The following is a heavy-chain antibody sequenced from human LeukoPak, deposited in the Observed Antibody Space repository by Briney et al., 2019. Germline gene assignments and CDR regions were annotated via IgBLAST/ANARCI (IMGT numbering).Heavy chain of an antibody. Sequence: GGSLRLSCAASGFTFSSYAMSGVRQAPGRGLEWVSAISGSGGSTYYADCVKGGFTISRDNSKNTLYLQMNSLRTEDTAVYYCAKALTIFGVVITNYFDYWGQGTLVTVSS. CDR3: AKALTIFGVVITNYFDY. D-gene: IGHD3-3*01. V-gene: IGHV3-23*01. CDR1: GFTFSSYA. J-gene: IGHJ4*02. CDR2: ISGSGGST.